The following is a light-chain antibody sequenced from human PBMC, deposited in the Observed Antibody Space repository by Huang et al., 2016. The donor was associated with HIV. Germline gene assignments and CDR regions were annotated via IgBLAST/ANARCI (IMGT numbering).Light chain of an antibody. Sequence: DIQMTQSPSAMSASVGDRVTITCRASQDIFYDLSWFQQKPGKVPKRLIYAVSSLQSGVPSRFSGSGSGTEFTLTINSLQPEDFATYYCRQHKAFHLPTFGQGTKVEV. J-gene: IGKJ1*01. CDR3: RQHKAFHLPT. V-gene: IGKV1-17*03. CDR1: QDIFYD. CDR2: AVS.